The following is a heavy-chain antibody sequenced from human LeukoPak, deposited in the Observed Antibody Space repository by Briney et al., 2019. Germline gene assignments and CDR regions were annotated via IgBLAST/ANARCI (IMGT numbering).Heavy chain of an antibody. D-gene: IGHD3-16*01. Sequence: GGSLRLSCAASGFTFSSYAMHWARQAPGKGLEWVAVISYDGSNKYYADSVKGRFTISRDNSKNTLYLQMNSLRAEDTAVYYCARGGGLDVWGQGVTVTVSS. CDR3: ARGGGLDV. V-gene: IGHV3-30*04. J-gene: IGHJ6*02. CDR2: ISYDGSNK. CDR1: GFTFSSYA.